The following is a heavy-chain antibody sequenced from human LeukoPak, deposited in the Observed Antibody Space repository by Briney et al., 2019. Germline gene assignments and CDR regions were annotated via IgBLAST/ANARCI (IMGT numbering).Heavy chain of an antibody. Sequence: PGGSLRLSCAASGFTFRTSGMSWVRQAPGKGLEWVSAISGSGVSTYYADSVKGRFTISRDNSKNTLYLQMNSLRAEGTAVYYCAKEYGYTYGEFDYWGQGTLVTVSS. CDR3: AKEYGYTYGEFDY. D-gene: IGHD5-18*01. CDR1: GFTFRTSG. CDR2: ISGSGVST. V-gene: IGHV3-23*01. J-gene: IGHJ4*02.